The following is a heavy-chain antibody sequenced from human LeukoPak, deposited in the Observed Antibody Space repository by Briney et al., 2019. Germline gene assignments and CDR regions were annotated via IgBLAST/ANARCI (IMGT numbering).Heavy chain of an antibody. V-gene: IGHV3-21*01. CDR2: ISGSSTDI. CDR3: ARRGYYDSSGYDY. J-gene: IGHJ4*02. D-gene: IGHD3-22*01. Sequence: PGGSLRLSCAASGFTVSSNYMSWVRQAPGKGLEWVSSISGSSTDIYYADSVRGRFTISRDNAKNSLYLQINSLRAEDTAIYYYARRGYYDSSGYDYWGQGTLVTVSS. CDR1: GFTVSSNY.